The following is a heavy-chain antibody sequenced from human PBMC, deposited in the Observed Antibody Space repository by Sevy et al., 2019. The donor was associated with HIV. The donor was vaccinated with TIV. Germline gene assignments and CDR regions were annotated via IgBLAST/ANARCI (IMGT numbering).Heavy chain of an antibody. V-gene: IGHV1-24*01. Sequence: ASVKVSCKVSGYTLTELSMHWVGQAPGRGLERMGGFDPEDRETIYAQKFQGRVTMTEDTSTDTAYMELSSLRSEDTAVYYCATDTMVRGVIIADVWGQGTEVTVSS. CDR3: ATDTMVRGVIIADV. J-gene: IGHJ6*02. CDR1: GYTLTELS. CDR2: FDPEDRET. D-gene: IGHD3-10*01.